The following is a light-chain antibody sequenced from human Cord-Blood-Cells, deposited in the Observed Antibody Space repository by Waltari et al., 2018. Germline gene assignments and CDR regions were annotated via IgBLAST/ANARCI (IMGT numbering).Light chain of an antibody. CDR2: EGS. J-gene: IGLJ1*01. CDR3: CSYAGSSTFDV. CDR1: SSDVGSYNL. Sequence: QSALTQPASVSGSPGQSITISCTGTSSDVGSYNLVSWYQQHPAKAPKLVIYEGSKRPAGGSNRFSGATSGNTASLTISGLQAEDEADYYCCSYAGSSTFDVFGTGTKVTVL. V-gene: IGLV2-23*01.